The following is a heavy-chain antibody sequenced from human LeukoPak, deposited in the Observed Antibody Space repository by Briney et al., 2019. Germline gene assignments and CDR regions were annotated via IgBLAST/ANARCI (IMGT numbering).Heavy chain of an antibody. J-gene: IGHJ4*02. Sequence: ASVKVSCKASGGTFSSYAISWVRQAPGQGLEWMGWINPNSGGTNYAQKFQGRVTMTRDTSISTAYMELSRLRSDDTAVYYCARVVPAAIIPMDYWGQGTLVTVSS. CDR3: ARVVPAAIIPMDY. CDR2: INPNSGGT. D-gene: IGHD2-2*01. CDR1: GGTFSSYA. V-gene: IGHV1-2*02.